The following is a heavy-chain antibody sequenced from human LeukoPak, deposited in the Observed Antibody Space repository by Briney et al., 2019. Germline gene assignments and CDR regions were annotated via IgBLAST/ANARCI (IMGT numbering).Heavy chain of an antibody. J-gene: IGHJ1*01. V-gene: IGHV3-48*04. Sequence: PGGSLRLSCAASGFTFSSYSMNWVRQAPGKGLEWVSYISSSGSTIYYADSVKGRFTISRDNAKNSLYLQMNSLRAEDTAVYYCARGSYDFWSGYYTGDYEYFQHWGQGTLVTVSS. CDR1: GFTFSSYS. CDR2: ISSSGSTI. CDR3: ARGSYDFWSGYYTGDYEYFQH. D-gene: IGHD3-3*01.